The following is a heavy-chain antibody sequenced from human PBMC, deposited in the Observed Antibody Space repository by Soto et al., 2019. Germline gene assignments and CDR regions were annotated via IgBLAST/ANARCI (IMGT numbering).Heavy chain of an antibody. D-gene: IGHD6-6*01. J-gene: IGHJ4*02. V-gene: IGHV1-2*04. Sequence: ATGKVSWKGFRNTPPGTLMSWGRQAPGQGLEWMGWINPNSGGTNYAQKFQGWVTMTRDTSINTAYMELSRLRSDDTAVYYCARDAGAARPPFDSWGQGTLVTVSS. CDR2: INPNSGGT. CDR3: ARDAGAARPPFDS. CDR1: RNTPPGTL.